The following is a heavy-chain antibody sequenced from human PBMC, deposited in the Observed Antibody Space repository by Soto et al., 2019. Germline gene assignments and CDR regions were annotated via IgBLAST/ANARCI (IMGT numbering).Heavy chain of an antibody. D-gene: IGHD4-17*01. CDR1: GYTFTSYD. CDR3: ARRGVTVTKASGMDV. Sequence: ASVKVSCKSSGYTFTSYDINWVRQATGQGVKWVGWMNRNRGNTDYAQEFQGRDTMSRNTSKRTADMELSSLRSEDTAVYYCARRGVTVTKASGMDVWGQGTKVT. J-gene: IGHJ6*02. CDR2: MNRNRGNT. V-gene: IGHV1-8*01.